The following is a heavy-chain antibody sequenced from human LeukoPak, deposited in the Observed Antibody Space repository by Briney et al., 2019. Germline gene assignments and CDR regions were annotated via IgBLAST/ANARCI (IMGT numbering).Heavy chain of an antibody. J-gene: IGHJ3*02. CDR3: ARCRLLGYFDWPDAFDI. V-gene: IGHV4-61*05. CDR1: GGSISSSSYY. Sequence: NPSETLSLTCTVSGGSISSSSYYWGWIRQPPGKGLEWIGYIYYSGSTNYNPSLKSRVTISVDTSKNQFSLKLSSVTAADTAVYYCARCRLLGYFDWPDAFDIWGQGTMVTVSS. D-gene: IGHD3-9*01. CDR2: IYYSGST.